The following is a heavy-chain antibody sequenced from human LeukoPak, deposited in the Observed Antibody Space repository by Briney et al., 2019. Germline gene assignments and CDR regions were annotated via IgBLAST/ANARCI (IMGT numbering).Heavy chain of an antibody. Sequence: GGSLRLSCAASGFIFSNHWMHWVRQAPGKGLVWLSRINNDGSSTIYADSVKGRFTFSRDNAENTLFLEMSSLRVEDTAVYYCVRERNNFWSGHHSIFDSWGQGTLVTVSS. CDR2: INNDGSST. CDR3: VRERNNFWSGHHSIFDS. CDR1: GFIFSNHW. J-gene: IGHJ4*02. D-gene: IGHD3-3*01. V-gene: IGHV3-74*01.